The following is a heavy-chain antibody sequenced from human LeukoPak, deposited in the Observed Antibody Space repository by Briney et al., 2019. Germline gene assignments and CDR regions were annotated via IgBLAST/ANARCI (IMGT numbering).Heavy chain of an antibody. J-gene: IGHJ4*02. V-gene: IGHV1-18*01. CDR3: ARVKARSGSYSLDY. CDR1: GYTFTTYG. CDR2: ISAHNGDT. D-gene: IGHD1-26*01. Sequence: GASVKVSCKASGYTFTTYGISWVRQAPGQGLEWMGWISAHNGDTNYAQRLQGRVTMTTDTSTSTAYMELRSLRSDDTAVYYRARVKARSGSYSLDYWGQGTLVTVSS.